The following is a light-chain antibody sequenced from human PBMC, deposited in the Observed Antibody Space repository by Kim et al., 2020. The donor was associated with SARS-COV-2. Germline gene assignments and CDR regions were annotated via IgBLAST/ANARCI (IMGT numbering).Light chain of an antibody. CDR1: TNL. CDR2: DVT. V-gene: IGLV2-14*02. J-gene: IGLJ2*01. Sequence: QSALTQPASVSGSPGQSVTISCTGTTNLVSWYQQHPGKAPQLIIFDVTKRPSGMSNRLSGSKSGNTASLTISGLQSADEVDYHCCSYTDTNTPHLIFGGGTQLTVL. CDR3: CSYTDTNTPHLI.